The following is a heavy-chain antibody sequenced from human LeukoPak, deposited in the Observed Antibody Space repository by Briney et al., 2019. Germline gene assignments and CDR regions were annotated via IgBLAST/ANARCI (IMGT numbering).Heavy chain of an antibody. CDR1: GFTFSDYY. V-gene: IGHV3-64D*06. Sequence: GGSLRLSCAASGFTFSDYYMSWIRQTPGKGLEYVSAINSNGGSTFYADSVKGRFTISRDNSKNTLYLQMSSLRPEDTAVYYCVKVASSPGPFDYWGQGTLVIVSS. J-gene: IGHJ4*02. D-gene: IGHD6-13*01. CDR3: VKVASSPGPFDY. CDR2: INSNGGST.